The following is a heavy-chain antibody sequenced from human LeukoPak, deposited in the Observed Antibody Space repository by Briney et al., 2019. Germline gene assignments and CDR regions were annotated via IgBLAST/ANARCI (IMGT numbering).Heavy chain of an antibody. CDR1: GFTFSSYW. CDR2: IKQDGSEK. Sequence: PGGSLRLSCAASGFTFSSYWMSWVRQAPGKGLEWVANIKQDGSEKDYVDSVKGRFTISRDNAKNSLYLQMNSLRAEDTAVYYCATTYDFWSGYFPPPFDYWGQGTLVTVSS. J-gene: IGHJ4*02. V-gene: IGHV3-7*01. CDR3: ATTYDFWSGYFPPPFDY. D-gene: IGHD3-3*01.